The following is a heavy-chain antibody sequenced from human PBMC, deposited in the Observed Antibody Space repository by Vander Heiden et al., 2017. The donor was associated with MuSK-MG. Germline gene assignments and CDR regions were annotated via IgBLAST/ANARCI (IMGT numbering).Heavy chain of an antibody. V-gene: IGHV2-26*01. CDR3: ARIRSSSWYENERWFDP. J-gene: IGHJ5*02. CDR1: GYSLSNARMG. D-gene: IGHD6-13*01. Sequence: QVTLKASGPVLVKPTETLTLTCTVSGYSLSNARMGVSWIRQPPGKALEWLAHIFSNDEKSYSTSQKSRLTISKDTAKSQVVLTMTNMDPVDTATYYCARIRSSSWYENERWFDPWGQGTLVTVSS. CDR2: IFSNDEK.